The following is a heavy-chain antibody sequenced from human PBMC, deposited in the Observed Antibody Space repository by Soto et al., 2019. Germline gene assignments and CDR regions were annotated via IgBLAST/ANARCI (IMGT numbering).Heavy chain of an antibody. CDR1: GLMFGNYW. D-gene: IGHD3-22*01. J-gene: IGHJ4*02. CDR2: IKQDGSEK. CDR3: ARDCPFDASSGYLEY. V-gene: IGHV3-7*01. Sequence: GGSLRLSCAPSGLMFGNYWKSWLPQAPGKGLEWVANIKQDGSEKYYVDSVKCRFTISRDNAKNSLYLQMTSLRADVTSVYYCARDCPFDASSGYLEYWGQGTLVTLS.